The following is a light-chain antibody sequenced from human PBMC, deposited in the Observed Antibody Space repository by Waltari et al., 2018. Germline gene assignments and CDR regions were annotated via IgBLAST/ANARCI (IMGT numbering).Light chain of an antibody. CDR1: QSVNNK. J-gene: IGKJ4*01. Sequence: EIVMTQSPATLSVSPGERVTLSCRASQSVNNKLAWYQQKPGQTPRPLIYDASTRATGTPTSIGGSGSGTEFTITISSLQSEDFAVYYCQQYSDWPLTFGGGTKVEIK. CDR3: QQYSDWPLT. V-gene: IGKV3-15*01. CDR2: DAS.